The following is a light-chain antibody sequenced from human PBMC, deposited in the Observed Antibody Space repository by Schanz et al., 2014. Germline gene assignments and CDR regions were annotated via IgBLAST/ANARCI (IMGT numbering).Light chain of an antibody. Sequence: QSVLTQPASVSASLGQSITISCTGSSSDVGSSKYVSWYQQFPGKAPKPLIYEVSVRLSGVSSRFSGSKSGNTASLTISGLQAEDEADYYCSSYTSSSTLVFGGGTKVTVL. J-gene: IGLJ2*01. CDR1: SSDVGSSKY. CDR2: EVS. CDR3: SSYTSSSTLV. V-gene: IGLV2-14*03.